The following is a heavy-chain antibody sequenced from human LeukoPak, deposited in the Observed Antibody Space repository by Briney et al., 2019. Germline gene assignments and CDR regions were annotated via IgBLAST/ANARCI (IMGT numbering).Heavy chain of an antibody. J-gene: IGHJ4*02. CDR1: DGSISSGGYY. V-gene: IGHV4-31*03. D-gene: IGHD1-26*01. CDR3: ARVDYTKLNVGVTSQAFDY. Sequence: SQTLSLTCTVSDGSISSGGYYWSWIRQHPGKGLEWIGYIYYSGSTYYNPSLKSRVTISVDTSKNQFSLKLSSATAADTAVYYCARVDYTKLNVGVTSQAFDYWGQGTLVTVSS. CDR2: IYYSGST.